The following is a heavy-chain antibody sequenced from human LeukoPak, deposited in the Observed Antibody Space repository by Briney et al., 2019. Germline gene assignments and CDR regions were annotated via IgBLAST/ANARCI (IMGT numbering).Heavy chain of an antibody. CDR3: ARNYGDYFAFDI. V-gene: IGHV1-8*01. Sequence: ASVKVSCKASGYTFTSYDINWVRQATGQGLEWMGWMNPNSGNTGYAQKFQGRVTMTRNTSISTAYMELSSLRSEDTAVYYCARNYGDYFAFDIWGQGTMVTVSS. CDR1: GYTFTSYD. CDR2: MNPNSGNT. D-gene: IGHD4-17*01. J-gene: IGHJ3*02.